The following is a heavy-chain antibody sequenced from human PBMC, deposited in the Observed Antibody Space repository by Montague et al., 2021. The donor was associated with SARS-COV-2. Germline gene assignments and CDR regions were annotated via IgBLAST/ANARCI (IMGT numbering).Heavy chain of an antibody. D-gene: IGHD3-10*01. CDR2: IYHTGST. J-gene: IGHJ4*01. CDR3: ASRGAGWFGSNPERFDY. Sequence: SETLSLTCAVSGGSISSSNWWSWVRQPPGKGLEWIGEIYHTGSTNHNPSLKSRVTISIDKSKNQLSLKLSSVTAADTAVYYCASRGAGWFGSNPERFDYWGQGTLVTVSS. CDR1: GGSISSSNW. V-gene: IGHV4-4*02.